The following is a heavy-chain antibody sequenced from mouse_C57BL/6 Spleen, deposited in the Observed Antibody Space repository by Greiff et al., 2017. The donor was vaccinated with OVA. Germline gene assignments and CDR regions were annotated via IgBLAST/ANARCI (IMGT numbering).Heavy chain of an antibody. Sequence: QVQLQQPGTDLVKPGASVKLSCTASGFTFTSYWMHWVKQRPGQGLEWIGNINPSNGGTNYTAKFKSKATLTVDNSSSTAYMQLSSLTSDDSAVYYCARVTYYSNPLAMDYWGQGTSVTVSS. D-gene: IGHD2-5*01. J-gene: IGHJ4*01. CDR1: GFTFTSYW. CDR3: ARVTYYSNPLAMDY. CDR2: INPSNGGT. V-gene: IGHV1-53*01.